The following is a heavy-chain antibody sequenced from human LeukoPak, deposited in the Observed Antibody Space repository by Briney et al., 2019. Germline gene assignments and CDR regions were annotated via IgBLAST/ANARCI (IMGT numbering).Heavy chain of an antibody. D-gene: IGHD2-8*01. J-gene: IGHJ4*02. CDR3: ASVYRKGEYYFDY. Sequence: GEALKISCKGSGYSFTSYWVGWVRQMPGKGLEWMGIIYPGDSDTRYSPSFQGQVTISADKSISTAYLQWSSLKASDTAMYYCASVYRKGEYYFDYWGQGTLVTVSS. CDR2: IYPGDSDT. V-gene: IGHV5-51*01. CDR1: GYSFTSYW.